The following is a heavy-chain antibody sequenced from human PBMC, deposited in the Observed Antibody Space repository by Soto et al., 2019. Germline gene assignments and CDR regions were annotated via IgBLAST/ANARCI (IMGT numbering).Heavy chain of an antibody. CDR1: GVTFSSYA. D-gene: IGHD6-19*01. CDR2: IIPIFGTA. J-gene: IGHJ4*02. Sequence: SLKVSCKASGVTFSSYAISWVRQAPGQGLEWIGGIIPIFGTANYAQKFQGRVTITADESTSTAYMELSSLRSEDTAVYYCARDRYSSGWRARGKPLYYFDYWGQGTLVTVSS. V-gene: IGHV1-69*13. CDR3: ARDRYSSGWRARGKPLYYFDY.